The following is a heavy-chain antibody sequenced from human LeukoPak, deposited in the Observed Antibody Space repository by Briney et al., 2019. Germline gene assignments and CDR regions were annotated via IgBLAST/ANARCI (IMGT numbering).Heavy chain of an antibody. CDR2: ISSSSSYI. V-gene: IGHV3-21*01. D-gene: IGHD3-10*01. CDR3: ARGGRVLNWFDP. CDR1: GFTFSSYS. J-gene: IGHJ5*02. Sequence: GGSLSLSCAASGFTFSSYSMNWVRQAPGKGLEWVSSISSSSSYIYYADSVKGRFTISRDNAKNSLYLQMNSLRAEDTAVYYCARGGRVLNWFDPWGQGTLVTVSS.